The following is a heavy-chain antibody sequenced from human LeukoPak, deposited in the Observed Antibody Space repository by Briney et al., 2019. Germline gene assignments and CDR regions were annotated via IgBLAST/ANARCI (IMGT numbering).Heavy chain of an antibody. D-gene: IGHD6-13*01. J-gene: IGHJ5*02. CDR1: GGTFSSYA. CDR3: ARGAAAGTNWFDP. V-gene: IGHV1-69*13. CDR2: IIPIFGTA. Sequence: SVTVSCKASGGTFSSYAISWVRQAPGQGLEWMGGIIPIFGTANYAQKFQGRVTITADESTSTAYMELSSLRSEDTAVYYCARGAAAGTNWFDPWGQGTLVTGSS.